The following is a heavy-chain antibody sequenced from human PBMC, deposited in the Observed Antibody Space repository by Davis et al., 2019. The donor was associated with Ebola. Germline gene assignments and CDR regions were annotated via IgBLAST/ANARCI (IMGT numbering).Heavy chain of an antibody. V-gene: IGHV1-69*05. CDR3: ARDTQRYSYGLRGMDV. Sequence: SVKVSCKASGGTFSSYAISWVRQAPGQGLEWMGGIIPIFGTANYAQKFQGRVTMTRNTSISTAYMELSSLRSEDTAVYYCARDTQRYSYGLRGMDVWGQGTTVTVSS. CDR2: IIPIFGTA. D-gene: IGHD5-18*01. J-gene: IGHJ6*02. CDR1: GGTFSSYA.